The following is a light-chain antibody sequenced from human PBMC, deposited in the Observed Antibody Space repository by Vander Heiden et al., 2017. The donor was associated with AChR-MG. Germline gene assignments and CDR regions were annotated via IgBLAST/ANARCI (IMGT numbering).Light chain of an antibody. J-gene: IGLJ3*02. CDR2: STN. CDR1: SGSVSTSYY. V-gene: IGLV8-61*01. CDR3: VLYMGSGLWV. Sequence: QTVVTQEPSFSVSPGGTVTLTCGLSSGSVSTSYYPSWYQQTPGQAPRTLIYSTNRRSSGVPDRFSGSILGNKAALTITGAQADDESDYYCVLYMGSGLWVFGGGTKLTVL.